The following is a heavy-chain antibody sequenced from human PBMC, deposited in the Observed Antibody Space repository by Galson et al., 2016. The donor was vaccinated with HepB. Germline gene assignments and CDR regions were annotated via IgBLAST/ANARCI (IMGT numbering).Heavy chain of an antibody. V-gene: IGHV3-7*03. CDR3: ANHRG. D-gene: IGHD1-14*01. CDR2: INQGGGEK. Sequence: SLRLSCAASGFTFTSHWMHWVRQAPGKGLEWVASINQGGGEKYYVDSVKGRFTISRDNSKKSLYLPMNSLKAEDTAVYYCANHRGWGQGALVTVSS. J-gene: IGHJ4*02. CDR1: GFTFTSHW.